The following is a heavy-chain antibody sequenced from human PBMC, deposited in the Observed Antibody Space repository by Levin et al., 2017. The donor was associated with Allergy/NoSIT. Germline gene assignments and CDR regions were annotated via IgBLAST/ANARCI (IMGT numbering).Heavy chain of an antibody. D-gene: IGHD3-10*01. V-gene: IGHV1-2*02. Sequence: ASVKVSCKASGYTFTGYYMHWVRQAPGQGLEWMGWINPNSGGTNYAQKFQGRVTMTRDTSISTAYMELSRLRSDDTAVYYCASAGARAFNTYYYGSGSYYKLDYWGQGTLVTVSS. J-gene: IGHJ4*02. CDR1: GYTFTGYY. CDR2: INPNSGGT. CDR3: ASAGARAFNTYYYGSGSYYKLDY.